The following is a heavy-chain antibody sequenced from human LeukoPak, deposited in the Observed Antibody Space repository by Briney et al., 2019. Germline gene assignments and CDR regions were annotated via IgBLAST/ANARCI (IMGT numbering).Heavy chain of an antibody. Sequence: ASVKVSCKASGYTLTGYYMHWVRQAPGQGLERMGWINPNSGGTNYAQKFQGRVTMTRDTSISTACMELSRLRSDDTAVYYCASGRGNYYYYYMDVWGKGTTVTVSS. CDR2: INPNSGGT. CDR3: ASGRGNYYYYYMDV. D-gene: IGHD3/OR15-3a*01. V-gene: IGHV1-2*02. CDR1: GYTLTGYY. J-gene: IGHJ6*03.